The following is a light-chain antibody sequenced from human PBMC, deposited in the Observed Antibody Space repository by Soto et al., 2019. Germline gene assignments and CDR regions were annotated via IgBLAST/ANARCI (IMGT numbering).Light chain of an antibody. CDR1: SSDVGNYNL. CDR2: ATS. Sequence: QSVLTQPPSVSGAPGQRVTISCTGTSSDVGNYNLVSWYQQYPGKAPKLMIYATSKRPSGVSNRFSGSKSGDTASLTISGLQAEDEADYYCTSFARGSTLVFGGGTKLTVL. J-gene: IGLJ3*02. CDR3: TSFARGSTLV. V-gene: IGLV2-23*01.